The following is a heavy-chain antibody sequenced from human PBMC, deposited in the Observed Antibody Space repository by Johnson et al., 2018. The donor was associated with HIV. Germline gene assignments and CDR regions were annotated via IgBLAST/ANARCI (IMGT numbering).Heavy chain of an antibody. V-gene: IGHV3-13*01. J-gene: IGHJ3*02. Sequence: VQLVESGGGLVQPGGSLRLSCAASGFSVSTYDMHWVRQATGKGLDWVSVIGTAGDTYYLGSVKGRFTISRENAKNSLYLQMNSLRAGDTAVYYCARAGRWSGDTFDIWGPGTLVTVSP. CDR3: ARAGRWSGDTFDI. D-gene: IGHD3-10*01. CDR2: IGTAGDT. CDR1: GFSVSTYD.